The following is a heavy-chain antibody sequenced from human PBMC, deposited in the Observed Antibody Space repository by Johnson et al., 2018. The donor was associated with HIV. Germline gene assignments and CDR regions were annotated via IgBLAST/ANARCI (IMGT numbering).Heavy chain of an antibody. CDR2: IKQDGSEK. V-gene: IGHV3-7*04. Sequence: VQLVESGGGLVKPGGSLRLSCAASGFTFSSYWMSWVRQAPGKGLEWVANIKQDGSEKYYVDSVKGRFTISRANSKNTLYLYMTSLRSDDTTTYYCAKDWGAAAGSGAFDIWGQGTLVTVSS. J-gene: IGHJ3*02. D-gene: IGHD6-13*01. CDR1: GFTFSSYW. CDR3: AKDWGAAAGSGAFDI.